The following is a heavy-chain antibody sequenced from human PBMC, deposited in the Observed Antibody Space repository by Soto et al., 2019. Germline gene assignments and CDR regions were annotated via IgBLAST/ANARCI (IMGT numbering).Heavy chain of an antibody. D-gene: IGHD6-19*01. V-gene: IGHV3-30*18. Sequence: VQLVESGGGVVQLGRSLRLSCAASGFTFSDYAMHWVRQAPGKGLEWVAVVSHDGRNTHYADSVKGRFTISRDSSKNTVALEMTSLRDEDTAVYYCAKGGRQWLVTSDFNYWGQGALVTVSS. CDR1: GFTFSDYA. CDR2: VSHDGRNT. J-gene: IGHJ4*02. CDR3: AKGGRQWLVTSDFNY.